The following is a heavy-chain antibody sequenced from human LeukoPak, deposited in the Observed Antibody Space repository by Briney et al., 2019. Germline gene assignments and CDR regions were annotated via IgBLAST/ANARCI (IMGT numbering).Heavy chain of an antibody. J-gene: IGHJ6*03. Sequence: PGGSLRLSCAASRFTFNDYSMTWIRQAPGKGLEWVSSISNTGSSINYADSVKGRFNISRDNAKKSLYLQMNSLRAEDTAVYYCAREKIRFDSSGDYFDYYFYMDVWGKGTTVTISS. CDR2: ISNTGSSI. V-gene: IGHV3-11*01. CDR3: AREKIRFDSSGDYFDYYFYMDV. CDR1: RFTFNDYS. D-gene: IGHD3-22*01.